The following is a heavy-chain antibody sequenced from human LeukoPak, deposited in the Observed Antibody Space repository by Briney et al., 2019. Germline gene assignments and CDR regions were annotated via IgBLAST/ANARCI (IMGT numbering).Heavy chain of an antibody. CDR1: GGSISSDNW. D-gene: IGHD2-21*02. CDR3: ARVLPDCGTDCEDVFDI. Sequence: SETLSLTFAVSGGSISSDNWWICVRQSPWNGLEWIGEIYHSGTTNYNSFVKRRVIMSVEKSKNLFSINLKSVTAAETAVYYCARVLPDCGTDCEDVFDIWGQGTMVTVSS. V-gene: IGHV4-4*02. CDR2: IYHSGTT. J-gene: IGHJ3*02.